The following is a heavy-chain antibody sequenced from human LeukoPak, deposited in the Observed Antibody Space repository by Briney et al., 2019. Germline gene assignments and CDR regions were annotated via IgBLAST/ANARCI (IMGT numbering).Heavy chain of an antibody. Sequence: ASVKVSCKASGYTFTSYDINWVRQATGQGLEWMGWMNPNSGNTGYAQKFQGRVTITRNTSISTAYMELSSLRSEDTAAYYCARGAMDLYYYYYYMDVWGKGTTVTVSS. J-gene: IGHJ6*03. CDR1: GYTFTSYD. V-gene: IGHV1-8*03. CDR3: ARGAMDLYYYYYYMDV. CDR2: MNPNSGNT. D-gene: IGHD5-18*01.